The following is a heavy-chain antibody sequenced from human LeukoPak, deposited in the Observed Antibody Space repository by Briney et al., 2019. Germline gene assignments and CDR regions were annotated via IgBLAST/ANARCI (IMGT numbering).Heavy chain of an antibody. J-gene: IGHJ4*02. CDR3: ARDSIGLFE. Sequence: PGGSLRLSCAASGYTFSSYEMNWVRQAPGKGLEWVSYISGSGSIIYYADSVKGRFTISRDNAKNSLYLQMNSLRAEDTAVYYCARDSIGLFEGDQGTLVTVSS. CDR1: GYTFSSYE. V-gene: IGHV3-48*03. D-gene: IGHD3-3*01. CDR2: ISGSGSII.